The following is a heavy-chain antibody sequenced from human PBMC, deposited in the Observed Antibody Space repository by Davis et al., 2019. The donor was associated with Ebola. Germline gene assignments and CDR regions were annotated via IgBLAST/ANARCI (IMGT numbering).Heavy chain of an antibody. J-gene: IGHJ4*02. CDR2: ITGTGDTT. Sequence: PGGSLRLSCAASGFTFSSYWMSWVRQAPGKGPEWVSSITGTGDTTYYTESVKGRFAISRDNSKNTLYLQMNSLRAEDTAVYYCAKRWELRFFDCWSQGSLVAVSS. D-gene: IGHD1-26*01. V-gene: IGHV3-23*01. CDR1: GFTFSSYW. CDR3: AKRWELRFFDC.